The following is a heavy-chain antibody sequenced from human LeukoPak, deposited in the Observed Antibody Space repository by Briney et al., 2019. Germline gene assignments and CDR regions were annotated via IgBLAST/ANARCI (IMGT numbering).Heavy chain of an antibody. CDR1: GGSFSGYY. Sequence: SETLSLTCAVNGGSFSGYYWIWIRQPPGKGLEWIGEINRSGSTTYNPSLKSRVTISLDTSKNQFSLKLSSVTAADTAVYYCASSLVRADMITGIDYWGQGTLVTVSS. D-gene: IGHD3-16*01. V-gene: IGHV4-34*01. CDR2: INRSGST. J-gene: IGHJ4*02. CDR3: ASSLVRADMITGIDY.